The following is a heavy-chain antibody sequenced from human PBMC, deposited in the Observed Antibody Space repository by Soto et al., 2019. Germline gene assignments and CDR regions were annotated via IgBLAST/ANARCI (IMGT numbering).Heavy chain of an antibody. CDR1: GFTFSSYG. CDR2: IRGDGGQT. J-gene: IGHJ4*02. V-gene: IGHV3-23*01. CDR3: ARDVGLDSDDFFAY. Sequence: VGPLRLSCTASGFTFSSYGMGWVRQAPGKGLQWVSTIRGDGGQTHYTDSVKGRFSTSRDNSKNTVYLQMDSLRAEDTAMYFCARDVGLDSDDFFAYWGQGTQVTVS. D-gene: IGHD3-9*01.